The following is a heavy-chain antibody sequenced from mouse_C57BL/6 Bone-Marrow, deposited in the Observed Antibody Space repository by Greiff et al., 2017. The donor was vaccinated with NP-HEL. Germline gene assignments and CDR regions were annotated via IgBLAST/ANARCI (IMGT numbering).Heavy chain of an antibody. J-gene: IGHJ1*03. D-gene: IGHD1-1*01. CDR3: VHTVVARYCDV. V-gene: IGHV1-64*01. CDR1: GYTFTSYW. Sequence: QVQLQQPGAELVKPGASVKLSCKASGYTFTSYWMHWVKQRPGQGLEWIGMIHPNSGSTNYNEKFKSKATLTVDKSSSTAYMQLSSLTSEDSAVYYCVHTVVARYCDVWGTGTTVTVSS. CDR2: IHPNSGST.